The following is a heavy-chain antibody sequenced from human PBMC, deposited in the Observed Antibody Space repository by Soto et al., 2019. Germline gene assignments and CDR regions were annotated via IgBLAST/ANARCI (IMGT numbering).Heavy chain of an antibody. Sequence: QVQLQESGPGLVKPSQTLSLTCTVSGGSISSGDYYWSWIRQPPGKGLEWIGYIYYSGSTYYNPSLKRRCTISVDPSTNHFSLRLSSVTAADTAVYYCASRRGYYYYGMDVWGQGTAVTVSS. J-gene: IGHJ6*02. V-gene: IGHV4-30-4*01. CDR2: IYYSGST. CDR3: ASRRGYYYYGMDV. CDR1: GGSISSGDYY.